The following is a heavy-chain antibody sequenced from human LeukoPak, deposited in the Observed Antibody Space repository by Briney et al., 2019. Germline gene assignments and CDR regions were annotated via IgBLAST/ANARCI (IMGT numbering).Heavy chain of an antibody. Sequence: GGSLRLSCAASGFDFAGRRMNWVRQTPGKGLEWLSHISSSGDTMFYAESVKGRFTISRDNAKNSMYLEMNSLRVEDTAMYYCVSIDYDYWGQGTLVTVS. CDR2: ISSSGDTM. J-gene: IGHJ4*02. D-gene: IGHD3-16*02. CDR1: GFDFAGRR. CDR3: VSIDYDY. V-gene: IGHV3-48*04.